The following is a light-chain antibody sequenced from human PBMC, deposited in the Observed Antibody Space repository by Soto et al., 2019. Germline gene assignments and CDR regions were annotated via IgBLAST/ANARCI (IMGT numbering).Light chain of an antibody. CDR3: QQYGTSRLT. CDR2: GAS. V-gene: IGKV3-20*01. Sequence: EIVLTQSPGTLSLSPGERATLSCRASQSVTNSYLAWYQQKPGQAPRLLIYGASSRVTGIPDRFSGSGSGTDFTLTISRLEPEDFAVYYCQQYGTSRLTFGGGTKVEIK. J-gene: IGKJ4*01. CDR1: QSVTNSY.